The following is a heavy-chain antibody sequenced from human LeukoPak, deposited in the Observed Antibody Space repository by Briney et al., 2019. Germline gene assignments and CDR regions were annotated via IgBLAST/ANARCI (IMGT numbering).Heavy chain of an antibody. CDR1: GYSSTTNW. CDR3: ATRRDAYPIDY. Sequence: GESLKISCRGSGYSSTTNWIGWVRQMPGKGLEWVGIIYPADSDARYSPSFRGHVTISADKSISTAYLQWSSLKASDTDLYFCATRRDAYPIDYWGQGTLITVSS. J-gene: IGHJ4*02. D-gene: IGHD5-24*01. CDR2: IYPADSDA. V-gene: IGHV5-51*01.